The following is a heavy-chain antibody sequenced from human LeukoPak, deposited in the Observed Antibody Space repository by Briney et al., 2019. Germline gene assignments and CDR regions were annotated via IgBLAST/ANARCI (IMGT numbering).Heavy chain of an antibody. CDR3: ARGTDDYVWGSYRQLDY. CDR1: GFTFSSYA. V-gene: IGHV3-64*01. CDR2: ISSNGGST. Sequence: PGGSLRLSCAASGFTFSSYAMHWVRQAPGKGLEYVSAISSNGGSTYYANSVKGRFTISRDNSKNTLYLQMGSLSAEDMAVYYCARGTDDYVWGSYRQLDYWGQGTLVTVSS. D-gene: IGHD3-16*02. J-gene: IGHJ4*02.